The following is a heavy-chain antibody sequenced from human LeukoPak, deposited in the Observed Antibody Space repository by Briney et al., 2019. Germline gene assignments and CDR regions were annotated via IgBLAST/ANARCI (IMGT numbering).Heavy chain of an antibody. CDR3: AREAQAVAGRSYYYGMDV. CDR2: ISAYNGNT. D-gene: IGHD6-19*01. Sequence: ASVKVSCKASGYTFTSYGISWVRQAPGQGLEWMGWISAYNGNTNYAQKLQGRVTMTTDTSTSTAYMELRSLRSDDTAVYYCAREAQAVAGRSYYYGMDVWGQGTTVTVSS. V-gene: IGHV1-18*01. J-gene: IGHJ6*02. CDR1: GYTFTSYG.